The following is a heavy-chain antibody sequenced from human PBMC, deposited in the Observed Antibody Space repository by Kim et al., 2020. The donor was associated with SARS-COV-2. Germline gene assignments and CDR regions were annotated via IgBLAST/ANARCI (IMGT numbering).Heavy chain of an antibody. Sequence: SVKGRFTISRDNAKNSLYLQMNSLRAEDTAVYYCARGGRWLQLPGAFDIWGQGTMVTVSS. V-gene: IGHV3-21*01. CDR3: ARGGRWLQLPGAFDI. J-gene: IGHJ3*02. D-gene: IGHD5-12*01.